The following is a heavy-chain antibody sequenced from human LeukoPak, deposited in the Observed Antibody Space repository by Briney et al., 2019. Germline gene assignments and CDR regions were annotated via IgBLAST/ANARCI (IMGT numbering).Heavy chain of an antibody. J-gene: IGHJ5*02. Sequence: PSETLSLTCTVSGASISSYYWSWIRQPPGKGLEWIGYIYYTGNTNYNPSPKSRVTISVDKSKNQFSLKLSSVTAADTAVYYCARDHLAYYDSSGYYQTHWFDPWGQGTLVTVSS. CDR2: IYYTGNT. CDR3: ARDHLAYYDSSGYYQTHWFDP. D-gene: IGHD3-22*01. V-gene: IGHV4-59*12. CDR1: GASISSYY.